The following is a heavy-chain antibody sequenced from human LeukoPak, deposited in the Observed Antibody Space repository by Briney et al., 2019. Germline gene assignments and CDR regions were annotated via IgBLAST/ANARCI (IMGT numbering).Heavy chain of an antibody. CDR2: IIAIFGTA. D-gene: IGHD6-6*01. J-gene: IGHJ5*02. CDR1: GGTFSSYA. V-gene: IGHV1-69*05. Sequence: GASVKVSCKASGGTFSSYAISWVRQAPGQGLEWMGGIIAIFGTANYAQKFQGRVTITTDESTSTAYMELSSLRSEDTAVYYCASQGRGIAARVPKGWFDPWGQGTLVTVSS. CDR3: ASQGRGIAARVPKGWFDP.